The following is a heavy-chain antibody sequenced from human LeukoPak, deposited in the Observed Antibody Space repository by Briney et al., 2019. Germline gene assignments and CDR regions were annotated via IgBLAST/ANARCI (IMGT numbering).Heavy chain of an antibody. CDR1: GYTFTGFY. V-gene: IGHV1-2*02. CDR2: INPDWGGT. CDR3: VREDFVVIPAAMRGDY. D-gene: IGHD2-2*01. Sequence: ASVKVSCKASGYTFTGFYIHWVRQAPGQGLEWMGWINPDWGGTNYAQKFQGRVTLTRDTSINTAYMELSGLTSDDTAMYYCVREDFVVIPAAMRGDYWGQGTLVIVSS. J-gene: IGHJ4*02.